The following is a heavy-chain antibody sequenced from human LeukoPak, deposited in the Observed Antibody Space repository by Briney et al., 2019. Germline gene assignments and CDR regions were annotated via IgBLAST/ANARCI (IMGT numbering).Heavy chain of an antibody. V-gene: IGHV3-21*01. CDR2: ISSTGAYI. Sequence: GGSLRLSCATSGFIFSSDSMVWVRQAPGKGLEWVSSISSTGAYIYYADSLKGRFTISRDNAKNSLYLHMNSLRADDTAVYYCARGLAAAGTRGPYWGQGTLVTVSS. J-gene: IGHJ4*02. CDR1: GFIFSSDS. CDR3: ARGLAAAGTRGPY. D-gene: IGHD6-13*01.